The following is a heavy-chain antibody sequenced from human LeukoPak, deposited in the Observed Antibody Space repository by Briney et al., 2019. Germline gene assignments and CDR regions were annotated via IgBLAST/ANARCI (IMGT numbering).Heavy chain of an antibody. J-gene: IGHJ3*02. CDR2: ISPSGAST. V-gene: IGHV1-46*01. CDR1: GYTFTNYY. CDR3: ARHTTGYNSPRDSFSI. D-gene: IGHD1-1*01. Sequence: GASVKVSCKASGYTFTNYYMHWVRQAPGQGLEWMGMISPSGASTSYAQKFQGRVTMTRDVSTSTVYMELSSLRSEDTAVYYCARHTTGYNSPRDSFSIWGQGTMVTVSS.